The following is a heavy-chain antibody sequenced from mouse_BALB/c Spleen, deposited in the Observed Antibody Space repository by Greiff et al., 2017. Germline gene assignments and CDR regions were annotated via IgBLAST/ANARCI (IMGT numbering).Heavy chain of an antibody. J-gene: IGHJ2*01. CDR1: GFTFSSYT. CDR2: ISSGGSYT. CDR3: TGIVY. V-gene: IGHV5-6-4*01. Sequence: EVKLVESGGGLVKPGGSLKLSCAASGFTFSSYTMSWVRQTPEKRLEWVATISSGGSYTYYPDSVKGRFTISRDNAKNTLYLQMSSLKSEDTAMYYCTGIVYWGQGTTLTVSS.